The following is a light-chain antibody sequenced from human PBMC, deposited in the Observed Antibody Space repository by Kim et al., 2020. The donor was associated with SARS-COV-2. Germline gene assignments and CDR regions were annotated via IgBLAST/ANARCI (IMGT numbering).Light chain of an antibody. CDR3: QQYNSYPL. V-gene: IGKV1-5*01. Sequence: SASVGDRVTITCRASQSISSWLAWYQQKPGKAPKLLIYNVSSLETGVPSRFSGRGSGTEFTLTISSLQPDDFATYYCQQYNSYPLFGGGTKVDIK. CDR1: QSISSW. CDR2: NVS. J-gene: IGKJ4*01.